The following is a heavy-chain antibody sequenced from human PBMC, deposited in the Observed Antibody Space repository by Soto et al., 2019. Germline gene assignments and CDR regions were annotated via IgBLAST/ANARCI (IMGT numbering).Heavy chain of an antibody. J-gene: IGHJ4*02. V-gene: IGHV4-31*03. Sequence: QVQLQESGPGLVKPSQTLSLTCTVSGGSISSGGYYWSWIRQHPGKGLEWIGYIYYSGSTYYNPSLESRVTRSVDTSKNQCSLKLSSVTAADTAVYYCEGVGVGPYGVRVDYWGQGTLVTVSS. CDR1: GGSISSGGYY. D-gene: IGHD2-8*01. CDR3: EGVGVGPYGVRVDY. CDR2: IYYSGST.